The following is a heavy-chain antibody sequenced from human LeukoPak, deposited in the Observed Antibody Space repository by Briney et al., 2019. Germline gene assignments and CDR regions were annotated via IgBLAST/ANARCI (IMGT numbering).Heavy chain of an antibody. D-gene: IGHD2-15*01. CDR1: GFTFISYA. V-gene: IGHV3-23*01. CDR2: ISGSGGST. Sequence: GSLRLSCAASGFTFISYAMSWGRRAPGKGLEGGSAISGSGGSTYYADSVNGRFTISRHNSKNTLYLQMNSLRAEDTAVYYCAKGSEGCSGGSCYSLTMDYWGQGTLITVSS. J-gene: IGHJ4*02. CDR3: AKGSEGCSGGSCYSLTMDY.